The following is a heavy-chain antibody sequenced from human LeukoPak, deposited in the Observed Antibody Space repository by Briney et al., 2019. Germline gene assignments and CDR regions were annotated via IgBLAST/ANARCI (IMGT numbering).Heavy chain of an antibody. CDR2: INPNSGGT. CDR1: GYTFTAYY. J-gene: IGHJ4*02. Sequence: ASVKVSCKASGYTFTAYYIHWVRQVPGQGLQWMGWINPNSGGTNYPQKFQGRVTMTTDTSIGTAYMELSSLRSDDTAVYFCARDAIVRDYSYSDYWGQGTLVTVSS. D-gene: IGHD4-11*01. CDR3: ARDAIVRDYSYSDY. V-gene: IGHV1-2*02.